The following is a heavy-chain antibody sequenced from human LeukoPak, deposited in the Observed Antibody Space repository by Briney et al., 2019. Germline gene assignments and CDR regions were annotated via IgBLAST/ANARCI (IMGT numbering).Heavy chain of an antibody. CDR3: ARDGAARPGYYMDV. Sequence: PSETLSLTCTASNGSSSISNYYWGWVRQPPGEGLEWIANIDYSGGTDYNPSLKSRVTISVDTSKNPLSLRLSSVTAAETAVYYCARDGAARPGYYMDVWGKGTTVTVSS. D-gene: IGHD6-6*01. V-gene: IGHV4-39*07. J-gene: IGHJ6*03. CDR1: NGSSSISNYY. CDR2: IDYSGGT.